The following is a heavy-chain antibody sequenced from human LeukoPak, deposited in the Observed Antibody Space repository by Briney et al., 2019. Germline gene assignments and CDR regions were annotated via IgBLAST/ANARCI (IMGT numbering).Heavy chain of an antibody. Sequence: GGSLRPSCAPSGLTLSSYWTHWVSQAPGKGLVWVSRINRYGSSTIYADSAKARFTTSRDNAKNTLYLQMNSLRAEDTAVYYCARVGVRPLWGQGTLVTVSS. D-gene: IGHD1-26*01. CDR1: GLTLSSYW. CDR3: ARVGVRPL. J-gene: IGHJ4*02. V-gene: IGHV3-74*01. CDR2: INRYGSST.